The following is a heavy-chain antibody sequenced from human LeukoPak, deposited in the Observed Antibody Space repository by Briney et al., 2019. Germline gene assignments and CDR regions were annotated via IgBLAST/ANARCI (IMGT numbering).Heavy chain of an antibody. CDR3: ARGGGSTGDAFDI. V-gene: IGHV4-59*08. Sequence: SETLSLTCTVSGGSISSYYWSWIRQPPGKGLEWIGYIYYSGSTNYNPSLKSRVTISVDTSKNQFSLKLSSVTAADTAVHYCARGGGSTGDAFDIWGQGTMVTVSS. CDR1: GGSISSYY. D-gene: IGHD3-16*01. CDR2: IYYSGST. J-gene: IGHJ3*02.